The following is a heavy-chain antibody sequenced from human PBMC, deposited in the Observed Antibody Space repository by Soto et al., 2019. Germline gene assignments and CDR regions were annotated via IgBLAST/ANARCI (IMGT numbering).Heavy chain of an antibody. Sequence: QVQLQESGPGLVRPSQTLSLTCRVSGGSISSSNYYWTWIRQPPGKGLEWIGYIDYSGNTYYNPSLQSRVTISVDMSENQFSLTLTSMSAADTAVYYCARELTGYRYGPGEVYWGQGTLITVSS. CDR1: GGSISSSNYY. D-gene: IGHD5-18*01. CDR3: ARELTGYRYGPGEVY. J-gene: IGHJ4*02. CDR2: IDYSGNT. V-gene: IGHV4-30-4*01.